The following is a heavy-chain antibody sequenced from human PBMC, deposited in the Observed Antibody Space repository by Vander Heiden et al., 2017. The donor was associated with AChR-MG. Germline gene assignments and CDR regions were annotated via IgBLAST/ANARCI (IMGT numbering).Heavy chain of an antibody. CDR1: GYCFTSYW. CDR3: ARHTGSYYYYYGMDV. Sequence: EVQLVQSGAEVKKPGASLKISCKGSGYCFTSYWTAWRRQRPGKGLEWMGIIYPGDSDTGYSPSFQGQVTISADKSISTAYLQWSSLKASDTAMYYCARHTGSYYYYYGMDVWGPRDHGHRLL. D-gene: IGHD2-15*01. V-gene: IGHV5-51*01. CDR2: IYPGDSDT. J-gene: IGHJ6*02.